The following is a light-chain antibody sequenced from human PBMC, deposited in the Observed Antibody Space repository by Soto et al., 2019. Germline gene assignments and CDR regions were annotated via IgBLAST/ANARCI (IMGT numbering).Light chain of an antibody. J-gene: IGLJ2*01. CDR1: SSNIGACND. CDR3: QSYDSSRRGV. Sequence: QSVLTQPPSVSGAPGQRVTISCTGSSSNIGACNDVHWYQQLPGTAPKLIIYGNSNRPSGVPDRFSGSKSGNSASLAITGLQAEDEADYYCQSYDSSRRGVFGGGTKLTVL. V-gene: IGLV1-40*01. CDR2: GNS.